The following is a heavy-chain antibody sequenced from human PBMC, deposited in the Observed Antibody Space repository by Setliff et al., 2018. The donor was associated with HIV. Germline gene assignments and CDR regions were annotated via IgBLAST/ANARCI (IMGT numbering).Heavy chain of an antibody. D-gene: IGHD3-3*01. CDR3: ATNDFYTSSKCVWDH. CDR1: GGTFTSFS. Sequence: RASVKVSCKASGGTFTSFSIHWVRQAPGQGLEWMGGINPHSGIANYAQKFQDRVTITTDTSTSAAYMELSSLGSGDTAVYYCATNDFYTSSKCVWDHWGQGTLVTVSS. J-gene: IGHJ4*02. CDR2: INPHSGIA. V-gene: IGHV1-2*02.